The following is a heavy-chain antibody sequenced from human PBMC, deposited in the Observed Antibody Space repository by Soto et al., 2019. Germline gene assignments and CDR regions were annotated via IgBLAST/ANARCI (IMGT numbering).Heavy chain of an antibody. V-gene: IGHV4-31*03. J-gene: IGHJ4*02. CDR1: GGSISTVGHY. CDR2: IYHTGST. CDR3: ARATGTLRSRNWDY. D-gene: IGHD1-1*01. Sequence: SETLSLTCSVSGGSISTVGHYWTWIRQPPGKGLEWIGSIYHTGSTYYSKSLRSRLTMSVDTSKSKLYLRLSSVTAEDKAVYYCARATGTLRSRNWDYWGQ.